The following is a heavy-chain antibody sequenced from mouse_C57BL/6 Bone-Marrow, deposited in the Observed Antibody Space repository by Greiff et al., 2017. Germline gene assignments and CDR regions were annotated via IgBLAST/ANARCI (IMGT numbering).Heavy chain of an antibody. CDR2: IRNKANGYTT. D-gene: IGHD4-1*01. J-gene: IGHJ1*03. CDR3: ASPLGPSNWYFDV. CDR1: GFTFTDYY. V-gene: IGHV7-3*01. Sequence: EVKLVESGGGLVQPGGSLSLSCAASGFTFTDYYMSWVRQPPGMALEWLGFIRNKANGYTTEYSASVKGRFTISRDNSQSILYLQMNALRAEDSATYYCASPLGPSNWYFDVWGTGTTVTVSS.